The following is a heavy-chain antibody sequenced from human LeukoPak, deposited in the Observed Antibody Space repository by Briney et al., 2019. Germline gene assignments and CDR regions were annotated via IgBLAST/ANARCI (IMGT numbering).Heavy chain of an antibody. CDR3: ARVLKGYSSEIFDY. Sequence: PSETLSLTCTVSGGSISSYYWNWIRQPPGKGLEWIGYIYYSGSTNYNPTLKSRVTISVDTTKNNFSLKLSSVTAADTAVYYCARVLKGYSSEIFDYSGQGSLVTVSS. CDR1: GGSISSYY. CDR2: IYYSGST. D-gene: IGHD5-18*01. J-gene: IGHJ4*02. V-gene: IGHV4-59*01.